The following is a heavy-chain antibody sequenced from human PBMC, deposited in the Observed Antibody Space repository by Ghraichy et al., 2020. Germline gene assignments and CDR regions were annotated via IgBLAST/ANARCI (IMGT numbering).Heavy chain of an antibody. Sequence: SVKVSCKASGFTFTSSAMQWVRQARGQRLEWIGWIVVGSGNTNYAQKFQERVTITRDMSTSTAYMELSSLRSEDTAVYYCAGPDLKVVTDYYYYGMDVWGQGTTVTVSS. CDR2: IVVGSGNT. D-gene: IGHD4-23*01. CDR3: AGPDLKVVTDYYYYGMDV. J-gene: IGHJ6*02. V-gene: IGHV1-58*02. CDR1: GFTFTSSA.